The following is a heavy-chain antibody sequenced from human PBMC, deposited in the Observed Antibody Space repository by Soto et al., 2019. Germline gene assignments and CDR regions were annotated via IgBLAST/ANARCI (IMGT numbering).Heavy chain of an antibody. CDR3: AKDSPCLYYKVCWFDP. CDR2: ISGSGGST. V-gene: IGHV3-23*01. Sequence: GGSLRLSCAASGFTFSSYAMSWVRQAPGKGLEWVSAISGSGGSTYYADSVKGRFTISRDNSKNTLYLQMNSLRAEDTAVYYCAKDSPCLYYKVCWFDPWGQGTLVTVSS. J-gene: IGHJ5*02. D-gene: IGHD1-26*01. CDR1: GFTFSSYA.